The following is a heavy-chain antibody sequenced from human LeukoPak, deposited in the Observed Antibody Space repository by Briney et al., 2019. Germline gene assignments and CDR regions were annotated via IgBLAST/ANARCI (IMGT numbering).Heavy chain of an antibody. Sequence: GRSLRLSCAASGFTFSSYAMHWVRQAPGKGLEWVAVISYDGSNKYYADSVKGRFTISRDNSKNTLYLQMNSLRAEDTAVYYCARDNFYWGQGTLVTVSS. CDR1: GFTFSSYA. CDR3: ARDNFY. V-gene: IGHV3-30*14. J-gene: IGHJ4*02. CDR2: ISYDGSNK.